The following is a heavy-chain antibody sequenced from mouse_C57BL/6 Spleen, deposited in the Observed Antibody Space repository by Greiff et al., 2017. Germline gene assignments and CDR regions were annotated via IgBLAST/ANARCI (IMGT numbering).Heavy chain of an antibody. CDR1: GYTFTSYW. D-gene: IGHD3-1*01. CDR2: IYPGSGST. J-gene: IGHJ4*01. Sequence: QVQLQQPGAELVKPGASVKMSCKASGYTFTSYWITWVKQRPGQGLEWIGDIYPGSGSTNYNEKFKSKVTLTGDTSSSTAYMQLSSLTSEDSAVYYCARWGLGAMDYWGQGTSVTVSS. CDR3: ARWGLGAMDY. V-gene: IGHV1-55*01.